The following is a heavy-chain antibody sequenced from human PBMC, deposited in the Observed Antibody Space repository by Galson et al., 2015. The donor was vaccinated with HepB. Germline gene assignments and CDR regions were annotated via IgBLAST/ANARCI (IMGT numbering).Heavy chain of an antibody. J-gene: IGHJ6*02. CDR3: ARHSVVVVAATGYYGMDV. Sequence: QSGAEVKKPGESLRISCKGSGYTFTTYWISWVRQMPGKGLEWMGRIDPSDSTPKYSPSFQGQVTISADKSISTAYLQWSSLKASDTAMYYCARHSVVVVAATGYYGMDVWGQGTTVTVSS. D-gene: IGHD2-15*01. CDR2: IDPSDSTP. V-gene: IGHV5-10-1*04. CDR1: GYTFTTYW.